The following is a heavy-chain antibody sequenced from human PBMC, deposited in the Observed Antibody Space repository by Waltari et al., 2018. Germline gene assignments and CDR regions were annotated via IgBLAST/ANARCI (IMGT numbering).Heavy chain of an antibody. CDR2: INPNSGGT. D-gene: IGHD6-13*01. Sequence: QVQLVQSGAEVKKPGASVKVSCKASGYTFTGYYMHWVRPAPGQGLEWMGWINPNSGGTNYAQKFQGRVTMTRDTSISTAYMELSRLRSDDTAVYYCAREERIAAAVGYYMDVWGKGTTVTVSS. J-gene: IGHJ6*03. V-gene: IGHV1-2*02. CDR1: GYTFTGYY. CDR3: AREERIAAAVGYYMDV.